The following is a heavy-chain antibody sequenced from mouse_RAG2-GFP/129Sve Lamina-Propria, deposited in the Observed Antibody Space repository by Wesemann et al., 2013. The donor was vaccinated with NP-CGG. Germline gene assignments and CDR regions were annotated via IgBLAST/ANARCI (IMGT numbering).Heavy chain of an antibody. J-gene: IGHJ3*01. CDR1: GYTFTDYY. CDR3: ARDDYSAWFAY. D-gene: IGHD2-4*01. CDR2: INPNNGGT. V-gene: IGHV1-26*01. Sequence: EVQLQQSGPELVKPGASVKMSCKASGYTFTDYYMNWVKQSHGKSLEWIGDINPNNGGTSYNQKFKGKATLTVDKSSSTAYMQLSSLTSEDSAVYYCARDDYSAWFAYWGPKGLWSLSLQ.